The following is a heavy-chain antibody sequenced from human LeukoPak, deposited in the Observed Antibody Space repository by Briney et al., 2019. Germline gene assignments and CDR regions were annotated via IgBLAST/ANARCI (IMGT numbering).Heavy chain of an antibody. V-gene: IGHV1-18*01. CDR3: ARVGTVREKYYFDY. J-gene: IGHJ4*02. CDR2: ISAYNGNT. CDR1: GYTFTSYG. Sequence: ASVKVSCKASGYTFTSYGISWVRQAPGQGLEWMGWISAYNGNTNYAQKLQGRVTMTTDTSTSTAYMELRSLRSDDTAVYHCARVGTVREKYYFDYWGQGTLVTVSS. D-gene: IGHD1-14*01.